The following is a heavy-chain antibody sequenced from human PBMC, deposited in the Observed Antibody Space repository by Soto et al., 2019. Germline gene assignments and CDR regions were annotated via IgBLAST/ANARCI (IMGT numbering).Heavy chain of an antibody. CDR2: IYPGDSDT. J-gene: IGHJ6*02. CDR1: GYTFTNYW. V-gene: IGHV5-51*01. CDR3: AASIFYYGMDV. Sequence: GESLKISCKGSGYTFTNYWIGWVRQMPGKGLEWMGIIYPGDSDTKYNPSFQGQVTISADKSITTTYLRWSSLKASDTAIYYCAASIFYYGMDVWGQGTTVTVSS.